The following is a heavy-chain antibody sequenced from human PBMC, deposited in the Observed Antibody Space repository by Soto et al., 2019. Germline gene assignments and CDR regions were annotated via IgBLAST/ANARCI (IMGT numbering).Heavy chain of an antibody. J-gene: IGHJ6*02. D-gene: IGHD6-6*01. CDR1: GFSLSTIGVG. CDR3: AHSGSSSSEDSYYGMEG. CDR2: IYWDDDK. Sequence: SGPTLVNPTQTLTLTCTFSGFSLSTIGVGVGWIRQPPGKALEWLALIYWDDDKRYSPSLKSRLTITKDTSKNQVVLTMTNRAHVDTDTYYCAHSGSSSSEDSYYGMEGWGQGTPVTVSS. V-gene: IGHV2-5*02.